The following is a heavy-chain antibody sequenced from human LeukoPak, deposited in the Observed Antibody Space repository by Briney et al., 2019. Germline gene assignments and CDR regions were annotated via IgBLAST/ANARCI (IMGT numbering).Heavy chain of an antibody. J-gene: IGHJ4*02. CDR2: INSDGSST. D-gene: IGHD2-2*01. Sequence: GGSLRLSCAASGFTFSSYWMHWVRQAPGKGLVWVSRINSDGSSTSYADSVKGRFTISRDNAKNTLYLQMNSLRAEDTAVYYCARGGYCSSTSCHYFDYWGQGTLVTVSS. CDR3: ARGGYCSSTSCHYFDY. CDR1: GFTFSSYW. V-gene: IGHV3-74*01.